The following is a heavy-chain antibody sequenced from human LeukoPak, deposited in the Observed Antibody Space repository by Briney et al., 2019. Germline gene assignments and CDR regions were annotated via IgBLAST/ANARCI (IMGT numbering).Heavy chain of an antibody. Sequence: GGSLRLSCAASGFTFSSYGMHWVRQAPGKGLEWVAVISYDGSNKYYADSVKGRFTISRDNSKNTLYLQMNSLRAEDTAVYYCARDVKHCDILTGFTLRYFDLWGRGTLVTVSS. D-gene: IGHD3-9*01. J-gene: IGHJ2*01. CDR2: ISYDGSNK. CDR1: GFTFSSYG. V-gene: IGHV3-30*03. CDR3: ARDVKHCDILTGFTLRYFDL.